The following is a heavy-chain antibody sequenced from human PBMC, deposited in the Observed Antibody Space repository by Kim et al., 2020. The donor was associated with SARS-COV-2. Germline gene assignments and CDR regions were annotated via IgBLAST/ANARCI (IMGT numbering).Heavy chain of an antibody. Sequence: SETLSLTCAVYGGSFSGYYWSWIRQPPGKGLEWIGEINHSGSTNYNPSLKSRVTISVDTTKNQFSLKLSSVTAADTAVYYCARGGSGHRDYYYGMDVWGQGTTVTVSS. J-gene: IGHJ6*02. CDR3: ARGGSGHRDYYYGMDV. D-gene: IGHD1-1*01. V-gene: IGHV4-34*01. CDR1: GGSFSGYY. CDR2: INHSGST.